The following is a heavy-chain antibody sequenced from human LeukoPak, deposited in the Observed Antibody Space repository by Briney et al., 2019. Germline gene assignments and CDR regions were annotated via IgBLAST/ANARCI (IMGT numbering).Heavy chain of an antibody. CDR3: TRATGSFYGLGY. CDR2: INSDGSVT. CDR1: GFTFSSYW. Sequence: GGSLRLSCAASGFTFSSYWMHWVRQAPGKGLLWVSRINSDGSVTTYADSVKGRFTISRDNAKNTLYLQMNSLRAEDTAVYYCTRATGSFYGLGYWGQGILVTVSS. J-gene: IGHJ4*02. D-gene: IGHD1-26*01. V-gene: IGHV3-74*01.